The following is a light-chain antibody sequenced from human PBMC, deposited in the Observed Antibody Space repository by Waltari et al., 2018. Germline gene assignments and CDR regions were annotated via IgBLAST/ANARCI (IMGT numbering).Light chain of an antibody. Sequence: QSVLTQPPSVSGTPGQRVTISCPGSSSNIGSYAVNWYQHFPGTAPKLLIYYNNQRPSGVPDRFSGSKSGTSASLAIGGLQSADEADYHCSAWDDSLNAWVFGGGTRLTVL. CDR2: YNN. CDR3: SAWDDSLNAWV. CDR1: SSNIGSYA. V-gene: IGLV1-44*01. J-gene: IGLJ3*02.